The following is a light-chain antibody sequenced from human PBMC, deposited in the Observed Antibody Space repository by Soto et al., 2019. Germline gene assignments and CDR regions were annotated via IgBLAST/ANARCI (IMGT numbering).Light chain of an antibody. CDR1: RSNIGNNY. J-gene: IGLJ1*01. CDR2: DNN. V-gene: IGLV1-51*01. CDR3: GTWDSSLSGYV. Sequence: SVLTQPPSVSAAPGQMVTISCSGSRSNIGNNYVSWYQQLSGTAPKLLIYDNNKRPSGIPDRFSGSKSGTSATLGITGLQTGDEADYYCGTWDSSLSGYVLGTGTKVTVL.